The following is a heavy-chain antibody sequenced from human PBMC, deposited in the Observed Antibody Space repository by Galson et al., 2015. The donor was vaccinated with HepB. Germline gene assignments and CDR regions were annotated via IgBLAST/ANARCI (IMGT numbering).Heavy chain of an antibody. D-gene: IGHD4-11*01. CDR3: AKSILVRYSYYYYNMDV. CDR2: ISVSGGTT. CDR1: GFTFKNYA. J-gene: IGHJ6*02. V-gene: IGHV3-23*01. Sequence: SLRLSCAASGFTFKNYAMNWVRRAPGKGLEWVSGISVSGGTTYYADSVKGRLTISRDNAENTLYLQMKSLTAEDTAIYYCAKSILVRYSYYYYNMDVWGQGTSVTVSS.